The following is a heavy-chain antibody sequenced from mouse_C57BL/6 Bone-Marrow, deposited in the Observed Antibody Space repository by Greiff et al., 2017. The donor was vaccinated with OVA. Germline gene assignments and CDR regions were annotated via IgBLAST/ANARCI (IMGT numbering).Heavy chain of an antibody. CDR3: TRGYSNYYAMDY. V-gene: IGHV1-15*01. Sequence: VKLQESGAELVRPGASVTLSCKASGYTFTDYEMHWVKQTPVHGLEWIGAIDPETGGTAYNQKFKGKAILTADKSSSTAYMEFRSLTSEDSAVYYCTRGYSNYYAMDYWGQGTSVTVSS. CDR2: IDPETGGT. D-gene: IGHD2-5*01. J-gene: IGHJ4*01. CDR1: GYTFTDYE.